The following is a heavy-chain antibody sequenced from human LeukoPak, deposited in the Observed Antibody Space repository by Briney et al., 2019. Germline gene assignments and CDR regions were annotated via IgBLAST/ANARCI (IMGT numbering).Heavy chain of an antibody. CDR2: VSGSGGST. J-gene: IGHJ4*02. Sequence: PGGSLRLSCAASGFTFSSYAMSWVRQAPGKGLEWVSVVSGSGGSTYYADSVKGRFTISRDNSQNTLYLQMNSLRAEDTAVYYCARDDWNYTPTPWWGQGTLVTVSS. D-gene: IGHD1-7*01. V-gene: IGHV3-23*01. CDR1: GFTFSSYA. CDR3: ARDDWNYTPTPW.